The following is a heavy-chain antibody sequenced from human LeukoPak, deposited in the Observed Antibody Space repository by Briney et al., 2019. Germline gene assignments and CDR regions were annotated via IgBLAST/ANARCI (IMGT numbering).Heavy chain of an antibody. Sequence: ASVKVSCKVSGYTLTELSMHWVRQAPGKGLEWMGGFDPEDGETIYAQKFQGRVTMTRDTSISTAYMELSRLRSDDTAVYYCASARGGILYPSLRGLDIWGQGTMLTVSS. J-gene: IGHJ3*02. CDR3: ASARGGILYPSLRGLDI. D-gene: IGHD2-8*01. CDR1: GYTLTELS. CDR2: FDPEDGET. V-gene: IGHV1-24*01.